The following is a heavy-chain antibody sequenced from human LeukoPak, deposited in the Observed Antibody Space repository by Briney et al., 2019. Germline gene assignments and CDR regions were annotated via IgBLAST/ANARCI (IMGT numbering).Heavy chain of an antibody. CDR3: ARERRRITMIVVVTTFDY. D-gene: IGHD3-22*01. J-gene: IGHJ4*02. CDR1: GGSFSGYY. CDR2: INHSGST. Sequence: PSETLSLTCAVYGGSFSGYYWSWIRQPPGKGLEWIGEINHSGSTNYNPSLKRRVTISVDKSKKQFSLKLSSVTAADTAVYYCARERRRITMIVVVTTFDYWGQGTLVTVSS. V-gene: IGHV4-34*01.